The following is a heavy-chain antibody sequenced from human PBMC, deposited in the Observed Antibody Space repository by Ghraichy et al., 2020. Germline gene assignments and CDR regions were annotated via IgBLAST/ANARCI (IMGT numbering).Heavy chain of an antibody. CDR3: ARTNPGLTTALAYYYGMDI. CDR2: IYHSGTT. V-gene: IGHV4-61*01. J-gene: IGHJ6*02. Sequence: SETLSLTCTVSGGSVTNGTYYWSWIRQPPGKGLEWIGYIYHSGTTNYNSSLTSRVTISVDTSKNQFSLRLTSVTAADTAVYYCARTNPGLTTALAYYYGMDIWGQGTTVIVSS. CDR1: GGSVTNGTYY. D-gene: IGHD4-11*01.